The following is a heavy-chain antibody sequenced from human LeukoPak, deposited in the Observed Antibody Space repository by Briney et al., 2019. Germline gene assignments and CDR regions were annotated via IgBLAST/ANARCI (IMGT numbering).Heavy chain of an antibody. CDR2: IIPILGIA. Sequence: ASVKVSCKASGGTFSSYAISWVRQAPGQGLEWMGRIIPILGIANYAQKFQGRVTITADKSTSTAYMELSSLRSEDTAVYYCAKEQGYTYGRGDFEFWGQGTLVTVSS. CDR1: GGTFSSYA. CDR3: AKEQGYTYGRGDFEF. J-gene: IGHJ4*02. D-gene: IGHD5-18*01. V-gene: IGHV1-69*04.